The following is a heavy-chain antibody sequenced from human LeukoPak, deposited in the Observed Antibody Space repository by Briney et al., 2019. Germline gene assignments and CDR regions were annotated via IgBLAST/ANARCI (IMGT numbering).Heavy chain of an antibody. CDR2: IRSSGDTT. J-gene: IGHJ4*02. D-gene: IGHD6-19*01. Sequence: PGGSLRLSCAASGFTFSTYAMSWVRQAPGKGLELLSRIRSSGDTTYYADSVKGRFTTSRDHSKHTMYLQMNSLRVEDAAVYYCAKDSGVAVAGNLDNWGQGTLVTVSS. V-gene: IGHV3-23*01. CDR1: GFTFSTYA. CDR3: AKDSGVAVAGNLDN.